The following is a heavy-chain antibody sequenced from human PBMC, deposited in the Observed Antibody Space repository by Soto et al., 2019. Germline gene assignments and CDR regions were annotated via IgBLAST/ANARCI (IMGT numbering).Heavy chain of an antibody. J-gene: IGHJ4*02. V-gene: IGHV4-34*01. CDR1: GGSFRGYF. CDR2: INDSGST. CDR3: QGGGF. D-gene: IGHD5-12*01. Sequence: SETLSLTCAVSGGSFRGYFWSWIRQSPDKGLEWIGEINDSGSTYYNPSFKSRLTISVDTSKSQISLRLTSLTAADSAVYYCQGGGFWGQGTRVTVSS.